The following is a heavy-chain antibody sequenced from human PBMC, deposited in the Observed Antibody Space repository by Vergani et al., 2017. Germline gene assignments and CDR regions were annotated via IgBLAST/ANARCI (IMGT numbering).Heavy chain of an antibody. J-gene: IGHJ6*02. CDR1: GGTFSSYA. CDR2: IIPIFGTA. V-gene: IGHV1-69*18. CDR3: ARESRDLYSSSWSNLYYYYGMDV. Sequence: QVQLVQSGAEVKKPGSSVKVSCKASGGTFSSYAISWVRQAPGQGLEWMGRIIPIFGTANYAQKFQGRVTITADESTSTAYMELSSLRSEDTAVYYCARESRDLYSSSWSNLYYYYGMDVWGQGTTVTVSS. D-gene: IGHD6-13*01.